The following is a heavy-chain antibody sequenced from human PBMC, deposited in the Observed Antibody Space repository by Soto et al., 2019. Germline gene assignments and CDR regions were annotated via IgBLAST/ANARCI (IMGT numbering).Heavy chain of an antibody. J-gene: IGHJ4*02. CDR2: IYWDDDK. D-gene: IGHD3-10*01. CDR3: AHTPYYGTGSPFDY. CDR1: GFSLSTSGVG. V-gene: IGHV2-5*02. Sequence: QITLKESGPTLVKPTQPLTLTCTFSGFSLSTSGVGVGWIRQPPGKALEWLALIYWDDDKNYSPSLKNRLTITKDTSKNQVVLSMTNMDPVDTATYYCAHTPYYGTGSPFDYWGRGTLVTVSS.